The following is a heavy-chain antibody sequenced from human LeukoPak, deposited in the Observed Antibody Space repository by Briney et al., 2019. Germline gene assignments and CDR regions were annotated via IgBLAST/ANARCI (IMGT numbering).Heavy chain of an antibody. V-gene: IGHV1-2*02. CDR2: INPNSSVT. CDR3: ARAPLGLPFDY. Sequence: AASVKVSCMASGYTFTAFYMHWVRQAPRQGIEWMGWINPNSSVTNYAQKFQGRVTMTSDTSISTAYMEVSSLTSDDTAVYYCARAPLGLPFDYWGQGSLVTVSS. CDR1: GYTFTAFY. J-gene: IGHJ4*02.